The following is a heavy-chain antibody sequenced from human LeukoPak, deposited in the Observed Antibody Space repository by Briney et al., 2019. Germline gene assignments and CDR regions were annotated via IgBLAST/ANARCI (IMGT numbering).Heavy chain of an antibody. D-gene: IGHD2-2*01. CDR1: GFTVSSNY. CDR2: ISSSSSYI. J-gene: IGHJ4*02. Sequence: PGGSLRLSCAASGFTVSSNYMSWVRQAPGKGLEWVSSISSSSSYIYYADSVKGRFTISRDNAKNSLYLQMNSLRAEDTAVYYCARDLLVGSFDYWGQGTLVTVSS. CDR3: ARDLLVGSFDY. V-gene: IGHV3-21*01.